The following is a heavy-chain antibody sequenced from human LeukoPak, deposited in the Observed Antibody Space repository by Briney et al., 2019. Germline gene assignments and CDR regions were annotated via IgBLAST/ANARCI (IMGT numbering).Heavy chain of an antibody. D-gene: IGHD5-24*01. CDR3: AINVEMATIEDY. V-gene: IGHV4-39*07. J-gene: IGHJ4*02. CDR1: GGSISSSSYY. CDR2: IYYSGST. Sequence: SETLSLTCTVSGGSISSSSYYWGWIRQPPGKGLEWIGSIYYSGSTYYNPSLKSRVTISVDTSKNQFSLKLSSVTAADTAVYYCAINVEMATIEDYWGQGTLVTASS.